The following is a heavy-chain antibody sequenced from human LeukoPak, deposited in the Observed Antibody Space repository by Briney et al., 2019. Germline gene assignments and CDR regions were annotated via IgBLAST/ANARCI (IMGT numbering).Heavy chain of an antibody. V-gene: IGHV1-46*01. CDR2: INPSGGST. CDR3: ARDLYSSTSCYTLNYYYGMDV. J-gene: IGHJ6*02. CDR1: GYTFTSYY. Sequence: ASVKVSCKASGYTFTSYYMHWVRQAPGQGLEWMGIINPSGGSTSYAQKFQGRVTMTRDTSTSTVYMELSSLRSEDTAVYYCARDLYSSTSCYTLNYYYGMDVWGQGTTVTVSS. D-gene: IGHD2-2*01.